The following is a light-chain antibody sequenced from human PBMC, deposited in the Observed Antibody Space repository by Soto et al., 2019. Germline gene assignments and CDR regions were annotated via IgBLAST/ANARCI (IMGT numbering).Light chain of an antibody. Sequence: QAVVAQPPSASGTPGQTVTISCSGGSSNIKTNGVSWYQQVPGAAPQLLIYSNSPRPSRGPDRFSGSKSCTSASLAISGLQSEDEATYHCSTWDDSLNGLIFGGGTKLTVL. CDR2: SNS. CDR1: SSNIKTNG. J-gene: IGLJ2*01. V-gene: IGLV1-44*01. CDR3: STWDDSLNGLI.